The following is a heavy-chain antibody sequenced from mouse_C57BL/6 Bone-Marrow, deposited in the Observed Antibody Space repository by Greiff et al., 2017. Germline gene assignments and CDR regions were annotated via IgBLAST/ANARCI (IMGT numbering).Heavy chain of an antibody. CDR1: GFNITDDY. CDR2: IDPENGGT. D-gene: IGHD1-1*01. J-gene: IGHJ3*01. CDR3: TWSATVVATGAY. V-gene: IGHV14-4*01. Sequence: EVQLQQSGAELVRPGASVKLSCTASGFNITDDYMHWVKQRPEQGLEWIGWIDPENGGTAYASKFPGKGTITAATSSNTAYLHLRSLTSEDTAVYYCTWSATVVATGAYWGQGTLVTVSA.